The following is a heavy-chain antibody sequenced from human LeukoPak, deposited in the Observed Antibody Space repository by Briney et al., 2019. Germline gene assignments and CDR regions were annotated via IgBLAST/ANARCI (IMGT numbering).Heavy chain of an antibody. J-gene: IGHJ6*02. V-gene: IGHV4-59*01. D-gene: IGHD3-3*01. CDR1: GGSISSYY. CDR3: ARGRGPSYDFWSGYYPAHSYYYGMDV. Sequence: PSETLSLTCTVSGGSISSYYWSWIRQPPGKGLEWIGYIYYSGSTNYNPSLKSRVTISVDTSKNQFSLNLSSVTAADTAVYYCARGRGPSYDFWSGYYPAHSYYYGMDVWGQGTTVTVSS. CDR2: IYYSGST.